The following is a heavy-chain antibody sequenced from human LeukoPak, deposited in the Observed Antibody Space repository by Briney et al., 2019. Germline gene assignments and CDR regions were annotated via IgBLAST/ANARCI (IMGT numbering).Heavy chain of an antibody. V-gene: IGHV4-31*03. Sequence: PSQTLSLTCTVSGGSISSGGYYWSWIRQHPGKGLEWIGYIYYSGSTYYNPSLKSRVTISVDTSKNQFSLKLSSVTAADTAVYYCARAPVVTMIVVVIKGFDYWGQGTLVTVSS. J-gene: IGHJ4*02. CDR3: ARAPVVTMIVVVIKGFDY. CDR1: GGSISSGGYY. CDR2: IYYSGST. D-gene: IGHD3-22*01.